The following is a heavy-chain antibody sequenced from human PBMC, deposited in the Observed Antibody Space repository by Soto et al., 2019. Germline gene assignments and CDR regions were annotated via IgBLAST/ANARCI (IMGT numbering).Heavy chain of an antibody. V-gene: IGHV3-48*01. J-gene: IGHJ4*02. Sequence: GGSLRLSCAASGFTFSSYSMNWVRQAPGKGLEWVSYISSSSSTIYYADSVKGRSTISRDNAKNSLYLQMNSLRAEDRAVYYCARGSNWNVRDFDYWGQGTLVTVSS. CDR2: ISSSSSTI. CDR3: ARGSNWNVRDFDY. CDR1: GFTFSSYS. D-gene: IGHD1-20*01.